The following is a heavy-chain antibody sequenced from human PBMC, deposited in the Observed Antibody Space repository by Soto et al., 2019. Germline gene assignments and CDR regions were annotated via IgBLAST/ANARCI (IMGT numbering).Heavy chain of an antibody. CDR2: INPNSGDT. J-gene: IGHJ6*02. Sequence: ASVKVSCKASGYTFTGYYVHWVRQAPGQGLEWMGWINPNSGDTYLAQRFQGRVTMNRDTSIGTAYMELRGLTSDDTAEYYCAKGAGVVATGTKGDLYNGMDVWGQGTTVTVSS. D-gene: IGHD2-15*01. CDR1: GYTFTGYY. V-gene: IGHV1-2*02. CDR3: AKGAGVVATGTKGDLYNGMDV.